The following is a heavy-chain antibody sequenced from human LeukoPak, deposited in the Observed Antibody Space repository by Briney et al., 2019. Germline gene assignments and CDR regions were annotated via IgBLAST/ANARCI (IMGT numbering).Heavy chain of an antibody. J-gene: IGHJ5*02. CDR2: ISGSGGST. V-gene: IGHV3-23*01. D-gene: IGHD3-3*01. Sequence: PGGSLRLSCSASGFTFSSYGMSWVRQAPGKGLEWVSAISGSGGSTYYADSVKGRFTISRDNSMNTLYLEMNSLRAEDTAVYYCARERERFLNLWGQGTLVTVSS. CDR3: ARERERFLNL. CDR1: GFTFSSYG.